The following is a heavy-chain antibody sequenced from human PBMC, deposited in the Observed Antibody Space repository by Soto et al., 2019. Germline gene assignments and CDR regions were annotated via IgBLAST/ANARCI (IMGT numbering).Heavy chain of an antibody. J-gene: IGHJ6*02. V-gene: IGHV3-30*03. CDR1: GFTFSSYG. CDR3: ATPYYDSSGYSPRYYYYGMDV. Sequence: QVQLVESGGGVVQPGRSLRLSCAASGFTFSSYGMHWVRQAPGKGLEWVAVISYDGSNKYYADSVKGRFTISRDNSKNTLYLQMISLRAEDTAVYYCATPYYDSSGYSPRYYYYGMDVWGQGTTVTVSS. D-gene: IGHD3-22*01. CDR2: ISYDGSNK.